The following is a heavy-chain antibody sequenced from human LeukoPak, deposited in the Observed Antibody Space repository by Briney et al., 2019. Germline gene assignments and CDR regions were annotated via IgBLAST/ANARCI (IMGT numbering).Heavy chain of an antibody. D-gene: IGHD3-9*01. J-gene: IGHJ4*02. Sequence: ASVKVSCKASGHTFTGYYMHWVRQAPGQGLEWMGWINPNSGGTNYAQKFQGRVTMTRDTSISTAYMELSRLRSDDTAVYYCARVARDEYYDILTGYYSPHFDYWGQGTPVTVSS. CDR2: INPNSGGT. CDR3: ARVARDEYYDILTGYYSPHFDY. CDR1: GHTFTGYY. V-gene: IGHV1-2*02.